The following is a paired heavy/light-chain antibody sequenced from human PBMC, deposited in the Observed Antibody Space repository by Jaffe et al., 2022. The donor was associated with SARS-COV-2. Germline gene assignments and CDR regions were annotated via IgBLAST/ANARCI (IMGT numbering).Heavy chain of an antibody. J-gene: IGHJ6*03. CDR3: ARMPDVGGTGDYYYYYMDV. D-gene: IGHD1-26*01. CDR2: IFSNGEK. Sequence: QVTLKESGPVLVKPTETLTLTCTVSGFSLSNAKMGVSWIRQPPGKALEWLAHIFSNGEKSYSTSLQSRLTISRATSESQVVLTMTNMDPVDTAAYYCARMPDVGGTGDYYYYYMDVWGKGTTVTVSS. V-gene: IGHV2-26*01. CDR1: GFSLSNAKMG.
Light chain of an antibody. CDR2: EGS. CDR3: CSYAGSNTWM. V-gene: IGLV2-23*01. Sequence: QSALAQPASVSGSPGQSITISCTGTSSDVGSYSLVSWYQQHPDKAPKLMIYEGSKRPSGVSNRFSGSKSGNTASLTISGLQAEDEADYYCCSYAGSNTWMFGGGTKLTVL. CDR1: SSDVGSYSL. J-gene: IGLJ3*02.